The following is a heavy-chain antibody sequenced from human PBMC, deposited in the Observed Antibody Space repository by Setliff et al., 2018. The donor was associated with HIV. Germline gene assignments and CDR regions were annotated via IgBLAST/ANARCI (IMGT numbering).Heavy chain of an antibody. V-gene: IGHV4-39*07. CDR2: IFYSETVYYGGRT. CDR3: AREYCSSTSCYPYDY. CDR1: GGSISSNNYY. J-gene: IGHJ4*02. Sequence: PSETLSLTCTVSGGSISSNNYYWGWIRQPPGKGLEWIGSIFYSETVYYGGRTYYSPSLKSRVTISVDTSKSQFSLKLSSVTAADTAVYYCAREYCSSTSCYPYDYWGQGTLVTVS. D-gene: IGHD2-2*01.